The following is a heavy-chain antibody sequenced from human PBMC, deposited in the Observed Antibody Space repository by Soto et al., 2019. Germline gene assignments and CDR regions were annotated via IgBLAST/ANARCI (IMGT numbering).Heavy chain of an antibody. CDR2: IYKSTTT. J-gene: IGHJ5*01. CDR3: ARGRYCLTGRCFPNWFDS. D-gene: IGHD2-15*01. V-gene: IGHV4-30-4*01. Sequence: PSETLSLICSVSGDSISTVDYFWAWIRQPPGQALEYIGYIYKSTTTYYNPSFEGRVAISLDTSKSQFSLTVTSVTAADTAVYFCARGRYCLTGRCFPNWFDSWGQGTLVTVSS. CDR1: GDSISTVDYF.